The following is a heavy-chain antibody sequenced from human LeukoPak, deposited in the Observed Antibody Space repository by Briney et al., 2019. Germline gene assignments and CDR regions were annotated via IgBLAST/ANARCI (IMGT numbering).Heavy chain of an antibody. CDR1: GGTFSSYA. Sequence: ASVKVSCKASGGTFSSYAISWVRQAPGQGLEWMGRIIPIFGTANYAQKFQGRVTITTDASTSTAYMELSSLRSEDTGVYNCARARDGYTLEYYFDYWGQGTLVTVSS. CDR2: IIPIFGTA. D-gene: IGHD5-24*01. V-gene: IGHV1-69*05. J-gene: IGHJ4*02. CDR3: ARARDGYTLEYYFDY.